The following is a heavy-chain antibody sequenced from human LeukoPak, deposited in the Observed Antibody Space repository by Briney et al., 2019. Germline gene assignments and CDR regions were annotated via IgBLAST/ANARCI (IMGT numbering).Heavy chain of an antibody. CDR2: IKSKTDGGTT. J-gene: IGHJ4*02. CDR1: GFTFSSYG. Sequence: GGSLRLSCAASGFTFSSYGMNWVRQAPGKGLEWVGRIKSKTDGGTTDYAAPVKGRFTISRDDSKNTLYLQMNSLKTEDTAVYYCTTSYYDYVWGSYRYQKYYFDYWGQGTLVTVSS. V-gene: IGHV3-15*01. CDR3: TTSYYDYVWGSYRYQKYYFDY. D-gene: IGHD3-16*02.